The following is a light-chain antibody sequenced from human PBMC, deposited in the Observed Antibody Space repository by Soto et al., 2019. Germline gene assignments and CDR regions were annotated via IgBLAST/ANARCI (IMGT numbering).Light chain of an antibody. CDR2: EVT. V-gene: IGLV2-14*01. CDR1: SNDVGIYNY. CDR3: SSYTISSTWV. J-gene: IGLJ3*02. Sequence: QSALTQPASVSGSPGQSITISCTGTSNDVGIYNYVSWYQQHPGKATKLMIYEVTNRPSGVSDRFSGSKSDNTASLTISGLQAEDEADYYCSSYTISSTWVFGGGTKVTVL.